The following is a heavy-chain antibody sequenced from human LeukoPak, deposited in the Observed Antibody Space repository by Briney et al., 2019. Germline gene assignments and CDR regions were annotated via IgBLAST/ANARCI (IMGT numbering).Heavy chain of an antibody. CDR2: ISGSGGST. D-gene: IGHD3-10*01. V-gene: IGHV3-23*01. Sequence: GGSLRLSCAASGFTLSSYWMTWVRQSPGKGLEWVAGISGSGGSTNLAASVKGRFTISRDNRKNTLYLQMNSLRAEDTAVYFCAKRGVVIRVILVGFHKEAYYFDSWGQGVLVTVSS. CDR3: AKRGVVIRVILVGFHKEAYYFDS. J-gene: IGHJ4*02. CDR1: GFTLSSYW.